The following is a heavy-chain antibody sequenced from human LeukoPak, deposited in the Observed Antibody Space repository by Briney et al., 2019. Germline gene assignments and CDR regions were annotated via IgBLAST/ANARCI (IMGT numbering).Heavy chain of an antibody. D-gene: IGHD4-17*01. CDR2: IRTRADNYAT. CDR1: RFTFSNAP. Sequence: GGSLRLSCAASRFTFSNAPIHWVRQASGKGLEWVGRIRTRADNYATAYAASVKGRFTISRHDSDSTAHLQMNSLTTGDTVVYFCTRHETVSGHDNWGQGTLVTVSS. V-gene: IGHV3-73*01. CDR3: TRHETVSGHDN. J-gene: IGHJ4*02.